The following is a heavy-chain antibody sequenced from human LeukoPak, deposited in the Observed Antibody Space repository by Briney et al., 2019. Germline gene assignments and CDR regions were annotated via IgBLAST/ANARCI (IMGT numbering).Heavy chain of an antibody. V-gene: IGHV4-59*12. CDR2: IYYSGST. J-gene: IGHJ4*02. CDR3: ARLVYGNGWQIDY. Sequence: PSETLSLTCTVSDGSISSYYWSWIRQSPGKGLEWIGYIYYSGSTNYNPSLKSRVTISVDTSKNQFFLDLTSVTAADTAVYYCARLVYGNGWQIDYWGRGTLVTVSS. CDR1: DGSISSYY. D-gene: IGHD2-8*01.